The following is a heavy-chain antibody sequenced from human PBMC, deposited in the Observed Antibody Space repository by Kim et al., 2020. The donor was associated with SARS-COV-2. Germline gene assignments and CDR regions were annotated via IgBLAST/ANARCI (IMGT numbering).Heavy chain of an antibody. CDR2: ISAYNGNT. CDR1: GYTFTSYG. CDR3: ARVSKGWFRDYDAFDI. D-gene: IGHD3-10*01. V-gene: IGHV1-18*01. Sequence: ASVKVSCKASGYTFTSYGISWVRQAPGQGLEWMGWISAYNGNTNYAQKLQGRVTMTTDTSTSTAYMELRSLRSDDTAVYYCARVSKGWFRDYDAFDIWGQGTMVTVSS. J-gene: IGHJ3*02.